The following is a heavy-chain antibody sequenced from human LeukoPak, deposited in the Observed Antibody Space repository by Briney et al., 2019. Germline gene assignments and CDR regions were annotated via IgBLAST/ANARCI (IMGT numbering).Heavy chain of an antibody. V-gene: IGHV4-34*01. CDR1: GGSFSGYY. CDR3: ARVRSGWYQSDFGY. J-gene: IGHJ4*02. Sequence: SETLSLTCAVYGGSFSGYYWSWIRQPPGKGLEWIGEINHSGSTNYNPSLKSRVTISVDTSKNQFSLKLSSVTAADTAVYYCARVRSGWYQSDFGYWGQGTLVTVSS. CDR2: INHSGST. D-gene: IGHD6-19*01.